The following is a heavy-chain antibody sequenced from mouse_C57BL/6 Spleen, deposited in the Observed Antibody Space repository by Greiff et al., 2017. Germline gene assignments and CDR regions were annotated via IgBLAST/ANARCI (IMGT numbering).Heavy chain of an antibody. V-gene: IGHV1-85*01. Sequence: VMLVESGPELVKPGASVKLSCKASGYTFTSYDINWVKQRPGQGLEWIGWIYPRDGSTKYNEKFKGKATLTVDTSSSTAYMELHSLTSEDSAVYFCARDGSSSGFDYWGQGTTLTVSS. CDR2: IYPRDGST. CDR3: ARDGSSSGFDY. J-gene: IGHJ2*01. D-gene: IGHD1-1*01. CDR1: GYTFTSYD.